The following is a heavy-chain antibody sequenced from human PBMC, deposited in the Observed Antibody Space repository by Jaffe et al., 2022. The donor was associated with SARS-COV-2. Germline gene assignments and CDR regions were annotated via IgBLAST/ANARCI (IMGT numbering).Heavy chain of an antibody. CDR2: IYYSGST. J-gene: IGHJ4*02. CDR1: GGSISSYY. CDR3: ARGKWELAGSFDY. V-gene: IGHV4-59*01. D-gene: IGHD1-26*01. Sequence: QVQLQESGPGLVKPSETLSLTCTVSGGSISSYYWSWIRQPPGKGLEWIGYIYYSGSTNYNPSLKSRVTISVDTSKNQFSLKLSSVTAADTAVYYCARGKWELAGSFDYWGQGTLVTVSS.